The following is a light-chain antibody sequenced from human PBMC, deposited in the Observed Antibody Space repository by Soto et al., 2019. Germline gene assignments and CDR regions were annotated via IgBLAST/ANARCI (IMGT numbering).Light chain of an antibody. CDR2: DAS. J-gene: IGKJ4*01. CDR3: QQSFTTPLT. CDR1: QSISSW. Sequence: DIQMTQSPSTLSASVGDRVTITCRASQSISSWLAWYQQKPGKAPKLLIYDASTLRSGVPSRFSGSGSGTDFNLTINSLQPEDFATYFCQQSFTTPLTFGGGTKVDIK. V-gene: IGKV1-39*01.